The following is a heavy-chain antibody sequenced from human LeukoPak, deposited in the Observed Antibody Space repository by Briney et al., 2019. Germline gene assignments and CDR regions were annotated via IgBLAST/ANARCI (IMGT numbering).Heavy chain of an antibody. D-gene: IGHD3-22*01. J-gene: IGHJ4*02. V-gene: IGHV4-39*01. CDR2: ISYSGST. Sequence: PSETLSLTCTVSGGPISSNGYYWAWIRQPPGKGLEWIGSISYSGSTYYNPSLRSRVTISVDTSKNQFSLKLTSVTAAETAVYYCAAYYYDSSGYLGCGQGTLVTVSS. CDR1: GGPISSNGYY. CDR3: AAYYYDSSGYLG.